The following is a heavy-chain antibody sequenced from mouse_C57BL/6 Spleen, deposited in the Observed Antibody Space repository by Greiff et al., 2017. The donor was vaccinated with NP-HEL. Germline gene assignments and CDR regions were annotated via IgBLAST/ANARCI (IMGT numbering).Heavy chain of an antibody. CDR3: ASYGKGYYAMDY. Sequence: QVQLQQSGPELVKPGASVKISCKASGYAFSSSWMNWVKQRPGKGLEWIGRIYPGDGDTNYNGKFKGKATLTADKSSSTAYMQLSSLTSEDSAVYVCASYGKGYYAMDYWGQGTSVTVSS. V-gene: IGHV1-82*01. D-gene: IGHD2-1*01. J-gene: IGHJ4*01. CDR1: GYAFSSSW. CDR2: IYPGDGDT.